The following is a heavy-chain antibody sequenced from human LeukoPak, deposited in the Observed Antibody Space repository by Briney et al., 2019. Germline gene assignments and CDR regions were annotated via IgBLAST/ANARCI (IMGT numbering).Heavy chain of an antibody. J-gene: IGHJ4*02. Sequence: SETLSLTCAVYGGSFSGYYWSWIRQPPGKGLEWIGDINHSGSTNYNPSLKSRVTISVDTSKNQFSLKLSSVTAADTAVYYCARQESVITIFGVVIIPPDYWGQGTLVTVSS. D-gene: IGHD3-3*01. CDR3: ARQESVITIFGVVIIPPDY. V-gene: IGHV4-34*01. CDR1: GGSFSGYY. CDR2: INHSGST.